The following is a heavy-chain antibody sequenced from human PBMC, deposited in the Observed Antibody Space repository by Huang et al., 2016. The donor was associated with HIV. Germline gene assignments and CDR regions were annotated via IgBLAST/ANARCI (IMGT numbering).Heavy chain of an antibody. Sequence: QIQLMQSGPELKQPGASVKVSCKASGYTFTSYGITWVRQAPGKGPGWMGWRRDSSGDTENAQKFQGRGTLTTDTSTNIAYMELRSLRSDDTAKYYCARDPKYHRIGYYRQRRGIDIWGQGTMVIVSS. D-gene: IGHD3-22*01. CDR3: ARDPKYHRIGYYRQRRGIDI. J-gene: IGHJ3*02. CDR2: RRDSSGDT. CDR1: GYTFTSYG. V-gene: IGHV1-18*01.